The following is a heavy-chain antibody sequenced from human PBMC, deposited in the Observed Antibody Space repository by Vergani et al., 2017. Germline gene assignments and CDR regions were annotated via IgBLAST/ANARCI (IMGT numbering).Heavy chain of an antibody. D-gene: IGHD1-1*01. J-gene: IGHJ3*02. CDR3: VRQWKLQGAFDI. CDR2: VYHSGST. CDR1: GGSISNNNW. Sequence: QVQLQESGPGLVKPPGTLSLTCTVSGGSISNNNWWSWVRQPPGKGLVWIGEVYHSGSTNYNPSLKSRVTISVDKSKNQISLKLRSVTAAGTAVYYCVRQWKLQGAFDIWCQGTMVTVSS. V-gene: IGHV4-4*03.